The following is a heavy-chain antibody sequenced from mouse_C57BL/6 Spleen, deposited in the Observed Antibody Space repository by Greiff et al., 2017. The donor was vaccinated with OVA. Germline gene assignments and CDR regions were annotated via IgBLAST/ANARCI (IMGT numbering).Heavy chain of an antibody. CDR2: INPSIGGT. Sequence: QVQLKQPGTELVKPGASVKLSCKASGYTFTSYWMPWVKQRPGQGLEWIGNINPSIGGTNYTEKFKSKATLTVDKSSSTAYMQLSSLTSEDSAVYYCARWDHYDHEEYYAMDYWGQGTSVTVSS. CDR1: GYTFTSYW. CDR3: ARWDHYDHEEYYAMDY. V-gene: IGHV1-53*01. J-gene: IGHJ4*01. D-gene: IGHD2-4*01.